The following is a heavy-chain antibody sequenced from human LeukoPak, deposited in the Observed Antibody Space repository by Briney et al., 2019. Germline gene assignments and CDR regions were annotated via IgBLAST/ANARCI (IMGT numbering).Heavy chain of an antibody. Sequence: PGGSLRLSCAASGFTCSSYGMSWVRQAPGKGLEWVSDISGSGGSTYYADSVKGRFTISRDNSKNTLYLQMNSLRAEDTAVYYCARKAGYYYGSGDYWGQGTLVTASS. D-gene: IGHD3-10*01. J-gene: IGHJ4*02. V-gene: IGHV3-23*01. CDR3: ARKAGYYYGSGDY. CDR2: ISGSGGST. CDR1: GFTCSSYG.